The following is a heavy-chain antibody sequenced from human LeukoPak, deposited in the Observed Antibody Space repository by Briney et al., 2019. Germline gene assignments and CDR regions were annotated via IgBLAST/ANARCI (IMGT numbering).Heavy chain of an antibody. CDR1: GYSFANKW. CDR3: VRHNYYDTRGYYTLAY. Sequence: GESLKISCEASGYSFANKWIGWVRQMPGKGLEWMGIIYSRDSDTRYSPSFQGRVTISADKSINTAYLQWSSLEASDTAIYYCVRHNYYDTRGYYTLAYWGQGTLVTVSS. D-gene: IGHD3-22*01. CDR2: IYSRDSDT. J-gene: IGHJ4*02. V-gene: IGHV5-51*01.